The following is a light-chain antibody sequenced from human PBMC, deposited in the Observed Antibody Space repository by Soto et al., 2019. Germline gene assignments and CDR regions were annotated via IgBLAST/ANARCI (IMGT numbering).Light chain of an antibody. V-gene: IGLV2-14*01. CDR3: ASYTSRRTVV. CDR1: SSDVGGYNY. J-gene: IGLJ2*01. CDR2: QVS. Sequence: QSVLTQPASVSGSPGQSISISCTGTSSDVGGYNYVSWYQQHPGKFPKLMIYQVSNRPSGVSNRFSGSKSGNTASLTISGLQAEDEADYYCASYTSRRTVVFGGVTKLTVL.